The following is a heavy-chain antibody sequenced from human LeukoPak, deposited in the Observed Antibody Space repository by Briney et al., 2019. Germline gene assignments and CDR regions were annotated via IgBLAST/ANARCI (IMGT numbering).Heavy chain of an antibody. CDR1: GGSISSYY. V-gene: IGHV4-59*01. J-gene: IGHJ3*02. D-gene: IGHD6-19*01. CDR3: AGQWLRKEDALDI. CDR2: IYYSGST. Sequence: SETLSLTCTVSGGSISSYYWSWIRQPPGKGLEWIGYIYYSGSTNYNPSLKSRVTISVDTSKNQFSLKLSSVTAADTAVYYCAGQWLRKEDALDIWGQGTMVTVSS.